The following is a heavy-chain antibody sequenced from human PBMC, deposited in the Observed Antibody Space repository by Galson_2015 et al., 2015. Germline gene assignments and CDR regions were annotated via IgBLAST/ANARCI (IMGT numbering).Heavy chain of an antibody. CDR1: GFTFSSYG. Sequence: SLRLSCAASGFTFSSYGMHWVRQAPGKGLEWVAVIWYDGSNKYYADSVKGRFTISRDNSKNTLYLQMNSLRAEDTAVYYCAREGHNWNPSRRPYNWFDPWSQGTLVTVSS. V-gene: IGHV3-33*01. CDR2: IWYDGSNK. J-gene: IGHJ5*02. CDR3: AREGHNWNPSRRPYNWFDP. D-gene: IGHD1-20*01.